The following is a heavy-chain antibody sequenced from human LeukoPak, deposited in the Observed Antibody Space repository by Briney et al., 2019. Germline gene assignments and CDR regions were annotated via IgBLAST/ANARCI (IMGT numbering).Heavy chain of an antibody. CDR1: GFSSSSYW. Sequence: GGSLRLSCAASGFSSSSYWTNSVRQAPGKGQEWVANIKQDGSEKYYEDSVKGRFTISRDNAKMSVYLQMNSLRAEDTAVYYCARVKNRSDQYFQHWGQGTLVTVSS. D-gene: IGHD1-26*01. CDR2: IKQDGSEK. CDR3: ARVKNRSDQYFQH. V-gene: IGHV3-7*05. J-gene: IGHJ1*01.